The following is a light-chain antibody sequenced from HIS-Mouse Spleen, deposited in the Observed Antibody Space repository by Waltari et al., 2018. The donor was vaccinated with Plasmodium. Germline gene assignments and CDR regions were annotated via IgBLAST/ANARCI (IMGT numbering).Light chain of an antibody. Sequence: SYELTQPPSVSVSPGQTASITCSGDKLGDKYACWYQQKPGQSPVLGIYQVSKRPSGIPERFPGSHSGNTATLTLSGTQAMDEAVYYCQAWDSSTVVFGGGTKLTVL. CDR1: KLGDKY. CDR3: QAWDSSTVV. CDR2: QVS. V-gene: IGLV3-1*01. J-gene: IGLJ2*01.